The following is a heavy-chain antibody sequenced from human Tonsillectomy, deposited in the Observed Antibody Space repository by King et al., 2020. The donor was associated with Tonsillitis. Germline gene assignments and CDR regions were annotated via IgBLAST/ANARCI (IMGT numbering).Heavy chain of an antibody. CDR3: ARGSGFTLLVADLADTFDI. V-gene: IGHV5-51*01. J-gene: IGHJ3*02. CDR1: GYSFSNSW. D-gene: IGHD2-8*02. Sequence: QLVQSGAEVKKPGQSLKISCQASGYSFSNSWIGWVRQMPGKGLEWMGNIYPGDSDTKYSPSFQGHVTISADRSVSTAYLQWSSLKASDTAIYYCARGSGFTLLVADLADTFDIWGRGTRVTVS. CDR2: IYPGDSDT.